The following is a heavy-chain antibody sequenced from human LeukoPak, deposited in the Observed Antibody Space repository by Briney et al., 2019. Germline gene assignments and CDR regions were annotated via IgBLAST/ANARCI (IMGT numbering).Heavy chain of an antibody. D-gene: IGHD2-2*01. Sequence: ASVKVSCKASGYTFTSYGISWVRQAPGQGLEWMGWISAYNGNTNYAQKLQGRVTMTTDTSTSTAYMELRSLRSDDTAVYYCARDGVVPAPKNWFDPWGQGTLVTVSS. CDR2: ISAYNGNT. CDR1: GYTFTSYG. V-gene: IGHV1-18*01. J-gene: IGHJ5*02. CDR3: ARDGVVPAPKNWFDP.